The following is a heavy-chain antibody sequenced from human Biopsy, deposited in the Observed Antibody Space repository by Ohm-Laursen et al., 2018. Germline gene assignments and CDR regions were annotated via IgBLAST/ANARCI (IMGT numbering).Heavy chain of an antibody. CDR2: IIPLFDTT. CDR3: ATGRGPDFGTGQYTAAFASFDH. V-gene: IGHV1-69*06. Sequence: ASSVKVSCKASGGTFITYAITWVRQAPGQGLEWMGGIIPLFDTTHHAQQFQGRVTITADRSTSTAYMELSSLRSEDTAVYYCATGRGPDFGTGQYTAAFASFDHWGQGTLVTVSS. D-gene: IGHD3/OR15-3a*01. J-gene: IGHJ4*02. CDR1: GGTFITYA.